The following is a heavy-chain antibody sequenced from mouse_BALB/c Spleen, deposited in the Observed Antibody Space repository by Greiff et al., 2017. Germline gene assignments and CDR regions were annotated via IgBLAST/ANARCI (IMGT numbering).Heavy chain of an antibody. CDR1: GYTFTGYY. J-gene: IGHJ2*01. CDR3: ARGEYNKPYFDY. D-gene: IGHD5-1*01. V-gene: IGHV1S34*01. Sequence: LVKPGASVKISCKASGYTFTGYYMHWVKQSHGKSLEWIGYISCYNGATSYNQKFKGKATFTVDTSSSTAYMQFNSLTSEDSAVDYCARGEYNKPYFDYWGQGTTLTVSS. CDR2: ISCYNGAT.